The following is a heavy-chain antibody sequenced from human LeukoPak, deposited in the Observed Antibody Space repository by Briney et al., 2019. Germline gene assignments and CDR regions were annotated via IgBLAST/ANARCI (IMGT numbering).Heavy chain of an antibody. D-gene: IGHD2-2*01. CDR3: ARFIKARYCSSTSCLHTYFDY. Sequence: SETLSLTCTVSGGSISSYYWSWLRQPPGKGLEWIGYIYYSGSTNYNPSLKSRVTIAVDTSKNQFSLKLSSVTAADTAVYYCARFIKARYCSSTSCLHTYFDYWGQGTLVTVSS. J-gene: IGHJ4*02. CDR2: IYYSGST. V-gene: IGHV4-59*01. CDR1: GGSISSYY.